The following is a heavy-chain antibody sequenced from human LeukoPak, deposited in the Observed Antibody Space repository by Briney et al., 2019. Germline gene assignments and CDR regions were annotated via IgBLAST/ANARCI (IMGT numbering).Heavy chain of an antibody. Sequence: GGSLRLSCAAFGFTFSIAAMSWVRQAPGKGLEWVSAISGSGGSTFYTDSVKGRFTISRDNSKNTLYLQMNSLRAEDTAVYYCAKDLKGYNGAGSCPYWGQGTLVTVSS. J-gene: IGHJ4*02. V-gene: IGHV3-23*01. CDR3: AKDLKGYNGAGSCPY. CDR1: GFTFSIAA. CDR2: ISGSGGST. D-gene: IGHD3-10*01.